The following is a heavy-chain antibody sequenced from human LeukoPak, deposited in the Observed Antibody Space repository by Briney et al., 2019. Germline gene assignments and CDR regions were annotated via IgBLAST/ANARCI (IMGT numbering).Heavy chain of an antibody. D-gene: IGHD3-10*01. CDR2: IYYTGKT. V-gene: IGHV4-61*03. CDR3: ARSQNYYGSGDY. CDR1: GDSVSSGNYY. Sequence: SETLSLTCTVSGDSVSSGNYYWSWLRQPPGKALEWIGYIYYTGKTYYNPSLEGRVTILVDTSRNHFSVKLSSVTAADTAVYYCARSQNYYGSGDYWSQGTLVTVSS. J-gene: IGHJ4*02.